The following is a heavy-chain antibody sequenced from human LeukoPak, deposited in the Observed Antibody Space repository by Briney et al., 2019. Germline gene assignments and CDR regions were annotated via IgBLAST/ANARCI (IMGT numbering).Heavy chain of an antibody. Sequence: GGSLRLSCAASGFTVSSNYMSWVRQAPGKGLEWVSVIYSGGSTYYADSVQGRFTISRDNSKNTLYLQMNSLRAEDTAVYYCASMVRGVTNGLFDYWGQGTLVTVSS. CDR1: GFTVSSNY. CDR3: ASMVRGVTNGLFDY. CDR2: IYSGGST. V-gene: IGHV3-53*01. J-gene: IGHJ4*02. D-gene: IGHD3-10*01.